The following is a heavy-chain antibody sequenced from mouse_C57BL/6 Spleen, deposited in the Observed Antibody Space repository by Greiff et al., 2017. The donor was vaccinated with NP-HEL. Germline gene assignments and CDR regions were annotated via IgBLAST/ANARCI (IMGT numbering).Heavy chain of an antibody. CDR2: ISAGGSYT. CDR1: GFTFSSYA. D-gene: IGHD1-1*01. Sequence: EVQGVESGGGLVKPGGSLKLSCAASGFTFSSYAMSWVRQTPEKRLEWVATISAGGSYTYYPDNVKGRFTITRDNAKNNLYLQMSHLKTEDTAMDYCARDRDYYGSSYRYFDDWGKGTTVTVSS. V-gene: IGHV5-4*01. J-gene: IGHJ1*03. CDR3: ARDRDYYGSSYRYFDD.